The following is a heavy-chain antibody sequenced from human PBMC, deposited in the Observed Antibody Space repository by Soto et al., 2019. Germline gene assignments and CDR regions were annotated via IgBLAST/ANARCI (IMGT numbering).Heavy chain of an antibody. D-gene: IGHD3-22*01. V-gene: IGHV1-3*01. J-gene: IGHJ4*02. Sequence: SVKVSCKASGYTFTSYAMHWVRQAPGQRLEWMGWINAGNGNTKYSQKFQGRVTITRDTSASTAYMELSSLRSEDTAVYYCATGSGYYNTFDYWGQGTLGTVSS. CDR1: GYTFTSYA. CDR2: INAGNGNT. CDR3: ATGSGYYNTFDY.